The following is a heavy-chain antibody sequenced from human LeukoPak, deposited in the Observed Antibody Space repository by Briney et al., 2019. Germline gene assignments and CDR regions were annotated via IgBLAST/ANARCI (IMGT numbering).Heavy chain of an antibody. CDR2: IWYDGSNK. Sequence: GGSLRLSCAASGFTFSSYGMHWVRQAPGKGLEWVAIIWYDGSNKYYADSVKGRFTISRDNSKNTLFLQINSLRAEDTAVYYSARGLGEPHFDYWGQGTLVTVSS. CDR3: ARGLGEPHFDY. J-gene: IGHJ4*02. V-gene: IGHV3-33*01. D-gene: IGHD3-16*01. CDR1: GFTFSSYG.